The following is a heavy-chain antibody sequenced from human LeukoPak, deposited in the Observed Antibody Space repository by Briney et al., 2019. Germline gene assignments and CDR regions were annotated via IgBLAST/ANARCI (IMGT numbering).Heavy chain of an antibody. V-gene: IGHV4-34*01. CDR3: ARGRPNEGYSSGGSCYGLDY. J-gene: IGHJ4*02. CDR1: GGSFSGYY. CDR2: INHSGST. Sequence: SETLSLTCAVYGGSFSGYYWSWIRQPPGKGLEWIGEINHSGSTNYNPSLKSRVTISVDTSKNQFSLKLSSVTAADTAVYYCARGRPNEGYSSGGSCYGLDYWGQGTLVTVSS. D-gene: IGHD2-15*01.